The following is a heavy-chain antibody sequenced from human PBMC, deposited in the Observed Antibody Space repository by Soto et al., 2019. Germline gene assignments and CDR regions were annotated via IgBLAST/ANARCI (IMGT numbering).Heavy chain of an antibody. J-gene: IGHJ5*01. CDR1: GYSFTTYW. Sequence: PGESLKISCKGSGYSFTTYWITWVRQMPGKGLEWMGRIDPTDAYTNYSPSFQGHVTISADKSISSAYLQWSSLRASDTAMYYCAGRDYLGSGSYSGWFDTWG. V-gene: IGHV5-10-1*01. D-gene: IGHD3-10*01. CDR2: IDPTDAYT. CDR3: AGRDYLGSGSYSGWFDT.